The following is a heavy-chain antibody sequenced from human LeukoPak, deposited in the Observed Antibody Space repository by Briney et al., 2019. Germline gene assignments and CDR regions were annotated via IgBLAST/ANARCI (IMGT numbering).Heavy chain of an antibody. D-gene: IGHD5-12*01. CDR2: IYHSGST. CDR1: GGSISSGSYY. J-gene: IGHJ4*02. CDR3: ARDRRYSGYALDY. V-gene: IGHV4-39*07. Sequence: SETLSLTCTVSGGSISSGSYYWSWIRQPPGKGLEWIGSIYHSGSTYYNPSLKSRVTISVDTSKNQFSLKLSSVTAADTAVYYCARDRRYSGYALDYWGQGTLVTVSS.